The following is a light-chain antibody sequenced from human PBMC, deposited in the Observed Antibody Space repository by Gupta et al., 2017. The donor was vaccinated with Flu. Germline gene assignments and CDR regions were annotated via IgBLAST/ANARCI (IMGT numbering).Light chain of an antibody. CDR1: SSNIGRNY. CDR3: ASWDDSLSGSV. V-gene: IGLV1-47*01. J-gene: IGLJ3*02. Sequence: QSVLTQPPSASGTPGQRVAISCSGDSSNIGRNYVYWYQQLPGTAPKLLITSNDQRPSGVPERLSGSKSGTSAALAISGLRVDDAATYYCASWDDSLSGSVFGGGTKLTVL. CDR2: SND.